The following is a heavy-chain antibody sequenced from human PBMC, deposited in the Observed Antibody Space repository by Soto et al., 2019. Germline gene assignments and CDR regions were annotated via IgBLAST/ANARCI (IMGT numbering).Heavy chain of an antibody. CDR2: ISAYNGNT. V-gene: IGHV1-18*01. CDR3: ARVWDSSGYFLGSDAFDI. D-gene: IGHD3-22*01. Sequence: ASVKVSCKASGYTFTSYGISWVRQAPGQGLEWMGWISAYNGNTNYAKKLQGRVTMTTDTSTSTAYMELRSPRSDDTAVYYCARVWDSSGYFLGSDAFDIWGQGTMVTVSS. J-gene: IGHJ3*02. CDR1: GYTFTSYG.